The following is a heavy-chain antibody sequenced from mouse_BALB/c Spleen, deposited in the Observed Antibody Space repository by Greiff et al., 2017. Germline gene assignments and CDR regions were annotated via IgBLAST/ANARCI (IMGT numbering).Heavy chain of an antibody. V-gene: IGHV5-6*01. CDR3: ARHGYDEYFDY. Sequence: EVQLQESGGDLVKPGGSLKLSCAASGFTFSSYGMSWVRQTPDKRLEWVATISSGGSYTYYPDSVKGRFTISRDNAKNTLYLQMSSLKSEDTAMYYCARHGYDEYFDYWGQGTTLTVSS. CDR2: ISSGGSYT. D-gene: IGHD2-2*01. CDR1: GFTFSSYG. J-gene: IGHJ2*01.